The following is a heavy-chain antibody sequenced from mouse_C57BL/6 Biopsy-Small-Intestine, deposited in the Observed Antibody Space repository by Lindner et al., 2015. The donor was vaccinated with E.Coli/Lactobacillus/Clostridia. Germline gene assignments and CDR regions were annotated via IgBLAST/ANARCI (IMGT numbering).Heavy chain of an antibody. D-gene: IGHD2-12*01. J-gene: IGHJ3*01. V-gene: IGHV1-39*01. CDR3: ARGGYYSRLAY. CDR2: INPNYGTA. Sequence: VQLQESGTELVRPGSSVKISCKASGYSFTDYNMNWVKQSNGKSLEWIGVINPNYGTASYNQKFKGKATLTVDQSSSTAYMQLNSLTSEDSAVYYCARGGYYSRLAYWGQGTLVTVSA. CDR1: GYSFTDYN.